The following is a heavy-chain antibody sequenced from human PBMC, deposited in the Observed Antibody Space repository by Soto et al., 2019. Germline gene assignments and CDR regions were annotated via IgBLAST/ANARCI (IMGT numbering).Heavy chain of an antibody. V-gene: IGHV1-58*01. Sequence: LVQYGPDVKKPGTSVKVSCKTSGFTFGSSAVQWVRQVRGQSLEWIGWIVVASGYSNVAQKFQDRVSLTRDLSTNTAFMEMSSLTSEGSAMYYCAADGISVDGDFDHWGQGTLVSVSS. CDR2: IVVASGYS. CDR3: AADGISVDGDFDH. J-gene: IGHJ4*02. D-gene: IGHD2-8*01. CDR1: GFTFGSSA.